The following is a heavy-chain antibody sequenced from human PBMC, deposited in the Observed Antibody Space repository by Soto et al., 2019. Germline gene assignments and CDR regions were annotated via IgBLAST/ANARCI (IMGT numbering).Heavy chain of an antibody. CDR2: IYPGDSDT. V-gene: IGHV5-51*01. Sequence: GESLKISCKGSGYSFTSYWIGWVRQMPGKGLEWMGIIYPGDSDTRYSPSFQGQVTISADKSISTAYLQWSSLKASDTAMYYCAREGGDYGPLHSYYGMDVWGQGPTVTVSS. J-gene: IGHJ6*02. CDR1: GYSFTSYW. CDR3: AREGGDYGPLHSYYGMDV. D-gene: IGHD4-17*01.